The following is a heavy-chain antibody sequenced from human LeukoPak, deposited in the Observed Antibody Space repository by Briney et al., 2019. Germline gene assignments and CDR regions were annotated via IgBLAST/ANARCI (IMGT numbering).Heavy chain of an antibody. CDR2: ISWDDDK. Sequence: SGPTLVNPTPTLTLTCTFSGFSLRTRGGGVGWIRQPPGKALEWLSLISWDDDKRYRPPLKSRLTITKDTSKNQAVLTMTNMDPVDTATYYCAHSGDGSGCFDYWGQGTLVTVSS. CDR3: AHSGDGSGCFDY. D-gene: IGHD3-22*01. J-gene: IGHJ4*02. V-gene: IGHV2-5*02. CDR1: GFSLRTRGGG.